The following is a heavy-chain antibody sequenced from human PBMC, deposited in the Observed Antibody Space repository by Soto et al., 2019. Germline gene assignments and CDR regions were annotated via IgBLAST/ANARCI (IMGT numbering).Heavy chain of an antibody. CDR3: VSIPAASAKYAFDI. D-gene: IGHD2-21*01. V-gene: IGHV3-21*01. J-gene: IGHJ3*02. CDR2: ISSSSYI. CDR1: GFTFSSYS. Sequence: GGSLRLSCAASGFTFSSYSMNWVRQAPGKGLEWVSSISSSSYIYYADSVKGRFTISRDNAKNSLYLQMNSLRAEDTAVYYCVSIPAASAKYAFDIWGQGTMVTVSS.